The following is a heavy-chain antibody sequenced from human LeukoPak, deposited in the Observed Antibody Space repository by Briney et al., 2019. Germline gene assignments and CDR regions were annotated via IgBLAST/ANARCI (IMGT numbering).Heavy chain of an antibody. D-gene: IGHD1-20*01. J-gene: IGHJ5*01. Sequence: GTSVKVSCKASGFTFTSSAMKWVRQARGQRLEWIGWIVVGSGNTNYAQKFQERVTITRDMSTSTAYMELSSLTSDDTATYCCARDASNWSAFDSWGQGTLVIVSS. CDR1: GFTFTSSA. CDR3: ARDASNWSAFDS. CDR2: IVVGSGNT. V-gene: IGHV1-58*02.